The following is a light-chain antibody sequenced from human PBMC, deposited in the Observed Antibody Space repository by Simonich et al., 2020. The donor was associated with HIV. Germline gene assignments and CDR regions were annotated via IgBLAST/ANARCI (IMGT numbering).Light chain of an antibody. CDR3: SSYTSSTTYVL. J-gene: IGLJ2*01. V-gene: IGLV2-14*01. CDR1: GSNVGVYNY. CDR2: DIS. Sequence: QSALTQPASVSGSPGQSITISCTGTGSNVGVYNYVSWNPQHPGKAPKLLIYDISKRPSGVSTRFCGSKSGNTASLTISGLQAEDEADYYCSSYTSSTTYVLFGGGTKLTVL.